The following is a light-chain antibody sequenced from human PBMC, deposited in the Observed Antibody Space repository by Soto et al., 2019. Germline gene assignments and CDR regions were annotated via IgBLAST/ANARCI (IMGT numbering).Light chain of an antibody. V-gene: IGLV2-8*01. CDR1: SSDVGCYNY. CDR2: EVS. J-gene: IGLJ2*01. CDR3: CSYAGNNNFVV. Sequence: QSVLTQPPSASGSPGQSVTIYCTGTSSDVGCYNYVSWYQQHPGKAPKLMIYEVSKRPSGVPDRFSGSKSGNTASLTVSGLKAEDEADYYCCSYAGNNNFVVFGGGSKLTVL.